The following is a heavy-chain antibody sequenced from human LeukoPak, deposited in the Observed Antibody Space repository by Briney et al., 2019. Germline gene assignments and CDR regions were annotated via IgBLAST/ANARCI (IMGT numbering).Heavy chain of an antibody. CDR1: GYTFTACY. J-gene: IGHJ4*02. Sequence: ASVNVSCKASGYTFTACYIHWVRQAPGQGLEWMGWINPNSGDTKYSQEFQGRVTMTRDTSISTTYMELSGLTSDDTAVYYCARGYYDSGGPRLDSWGQGTLVTVSS. CDR2: INPNSGDT. D-gene: IGHD3-22*01. CDR3: ARGYYDSGGPRLDS. V-gene: IGHV1-2*02.